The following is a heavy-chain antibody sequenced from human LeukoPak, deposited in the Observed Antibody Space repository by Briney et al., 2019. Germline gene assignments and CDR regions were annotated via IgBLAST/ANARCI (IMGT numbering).Heavy chain of an antibody. J-gene: IGHJ4*02. Sequence: ASVKVSCKASGYTFTSYYMHWVRQAPGQGLEWMGIINPSGGSASYAQKFQGRVTMTRDVPTSTVYMELSSLRSEDTAVYYCATVGDSGSYYSYFDYWGQGTLVTVSS. CDR2: INPSGGSA. CDR3: ATVGDSGSYYSYFDY. D-gene: IGHD1-26*01. V-gene: IGHV1-46*01. CDR1: GYTFTSYY.